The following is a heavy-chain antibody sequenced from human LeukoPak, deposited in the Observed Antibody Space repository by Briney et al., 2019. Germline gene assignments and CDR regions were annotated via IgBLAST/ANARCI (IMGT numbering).Heavy chain of an antibody. CDR1: GVSITSYY. V-gene: IGHV4-59*01. D-gene: IGHD1-26*01. J-gene: IGHJ5*02. CDR2: GYYSGDT. CDR3: AREGSYHNWFDP. Sequence: PSETLSLTCTVSGVSITSYYWTWIRQSPGKGLEWIGYGYYSGDTNYNPSLKSRVTISVDTSRNQFSLKLSSVTAADTAVYYCAREGSYHNWFDPWGQGTLVTVSS.